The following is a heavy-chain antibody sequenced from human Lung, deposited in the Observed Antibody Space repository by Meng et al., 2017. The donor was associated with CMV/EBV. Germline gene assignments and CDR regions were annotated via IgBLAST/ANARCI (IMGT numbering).Heavy chain of an antibody. CDR1: GGSVSSGSYY. CDR3: AITYSSSWYFY. CDR2: IYYSGST. Sequence: SETLSLXCTVSGGSVSSGSYYWSWIRQPPGKGLEWIGYIYYSGSTNYNPSLKSRVTISVDTSKNQFSLKLSSVTAADTAVYYCAITYSSSWYFYWGQGTLVTFSS. J-gene: IGHJ4*02. V-gene: IGHV4-61*01. D-gene: IGHD6-13*01.